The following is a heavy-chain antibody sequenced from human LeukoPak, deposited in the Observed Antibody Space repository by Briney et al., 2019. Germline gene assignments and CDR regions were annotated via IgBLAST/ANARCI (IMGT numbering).Heavy chain of an antibody. Sequence: SETLSLTCAVYGGSFSGYYWSWIRQPPGKGLEWIGEINHSGSTNYNPSLKSRVTISVDTSKNQFSLKLSSETAADTAVYYCARGPVLTGYYKLFDYWGQGTLVTVSS. CDR3: ARGPVLTGYYKLFDY. CDR1: GGSFSGYY. CDR2: INHSGST. V-gene: IGHV4-34*01. J-gene: IGHJ4*02. D-gene: IGHD3-9*01.